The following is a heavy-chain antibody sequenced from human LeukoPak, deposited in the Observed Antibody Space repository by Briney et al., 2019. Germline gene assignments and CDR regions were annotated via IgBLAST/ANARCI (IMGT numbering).Heavy chain of an antibody. Sequence: PGGSLRLSCAASGFTVSSNYMSWVRQAPGKGLEWVSVIYSGGSTYYADSVKGRFTISRDNSKNTLYLQMNSLRAEDTAVYYCARGGYCSSTSCSDVWGQGTLVNVSS. CDR1: GFTVSSNY. CDR3: ARGGYCSSTSCSDV. D-gene: IGHD2-2*01. V-gene: IGHV3-53*01. J-gene: IGHJ4*02. CDR2: IYSGGST.